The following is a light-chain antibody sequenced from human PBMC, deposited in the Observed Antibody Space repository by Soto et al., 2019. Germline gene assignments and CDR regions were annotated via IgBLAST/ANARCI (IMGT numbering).Light chain of an antibody. CDR1: SSDVGGYNY. J-gene: IGLJ2*01. V-gene: IGLV2-14*01. CDR3: SSYTRSSSVV. Sequence: QSALTQPASVSGSPGQSITISCTGTSSDVGGYNYVSWYQQHPGNAPKLMIYDVSNRPSGVSNRVSGSKSGNTASLTISGLEAEDEADYYCSSYTRSSSVVFGGGTKVTVL. CDR2: DVS.